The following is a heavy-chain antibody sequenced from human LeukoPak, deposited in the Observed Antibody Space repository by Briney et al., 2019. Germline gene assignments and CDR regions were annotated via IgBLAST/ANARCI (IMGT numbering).Heavy chain of an antibody. Sequence: ASVKVSCKASGGTFSSYAISWVRQAPGQGLEWMGGVIPIFGTANYAQKFQGRVTITADESTSTAYMELSSLRSEDTAVYYCARPRTDYSNYGWFDPWGQGTLVTVSS. D-gene: IGHD4-11*01. CDR3: ARPRTDYSNYGWFDP. CDR2: VIPIFGTA. CDR1: GGTFSSYA. V-gene: IGHV1-69*13. J-gene: IGHJ5*02.